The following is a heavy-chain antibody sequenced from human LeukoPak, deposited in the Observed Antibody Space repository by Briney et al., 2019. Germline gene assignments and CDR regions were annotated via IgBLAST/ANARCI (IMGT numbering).Heavy chain of an antibody. CDR2: IYYSGST. CDR1: GGSISSYY. J-gene: IGHJ4*02. D-gene: IGHD1-26*01. Sequence: SETLSLTCTVSGGSISSYYWSWIRQPPGKGLEWIGYIYYSGSTNYNPSLKSRVTISVDTSKNQFSLKLSSVTAADTAVYYCARDFRLSGVSSYFDYWGQGTLVTVSS. CDR3: ARDFRLSGVSSYFDY. V-gene: IGHV4-59*12.